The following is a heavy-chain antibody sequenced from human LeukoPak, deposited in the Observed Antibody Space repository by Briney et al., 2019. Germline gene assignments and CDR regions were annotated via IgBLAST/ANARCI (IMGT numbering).Heavy chain of an antibody. CDR1: GYTFTIYA. Sequence: ASVKVSCKASGYTFTIYAMNWVRQAPGQGLEWMGWINTNTGNPTYAQGFTGRFVFSLDTSVSTAYLQISSLKAEDTAVYYCARAFDPVVPAAITSDYWGQGTLVTVSS. J-gene: IGHJ4*02. CDR3: ARAFDPVVPAAITSDY. V-gene: IGHV7-4-1*02. D-gene: IGHD2-2*02. CDR2: INTNTGNP.